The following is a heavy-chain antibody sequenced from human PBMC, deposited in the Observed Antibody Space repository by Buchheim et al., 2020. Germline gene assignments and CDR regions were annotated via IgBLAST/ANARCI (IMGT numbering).Heavy chain of an antibody. D-gene: IGHD3-22*01. V-gene: IGHV4-30-4*01. Sequence: QVQLQESGPGLVKPSQTLSLTCTVSGGSISSGDYYWSWIRQPPGKVLEWIGYIYYSGSTYYNPSLKSRVTISVDTSKNQFSLKLSSVTAADTAVYYCARGDLTDSSGYYSPYYYGMDVWGQGTT. CDR3: ARGDLTDSSGYYSPYYYGMDV. J-gene: IGHJ6*02. CDR2: IYYSGST. CDR1: GGSISSGDYY.